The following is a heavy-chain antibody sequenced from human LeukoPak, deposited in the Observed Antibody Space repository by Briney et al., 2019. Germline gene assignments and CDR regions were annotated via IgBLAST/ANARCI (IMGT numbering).Heavy chain of an antibody. V-gene: IGHV4-59*08. CDR2: IHYSGST. D-gene: IGHD3-22*01. CDR1: GGSISGYY. J-gene: IGHJ4*02. Sequence: SETLSLTCTVSGGSISGYYWSWIRQTPGQGLEGIGYIHYSGSTDYNPSLKRRATISVDTSKNQFSLKLNSVPAADTAVYYCARHDDDSSGYYCFLLSFDSWGQGALVTVSS. CDR3: ARHDDDSSGYYCFLLSFDS.